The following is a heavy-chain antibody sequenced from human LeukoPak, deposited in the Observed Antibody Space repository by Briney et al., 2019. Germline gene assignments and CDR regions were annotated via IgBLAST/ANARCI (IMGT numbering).Heavy chain of an antibody. V-gene: IGHV3-48*04. CDR1: GFTFSSYS. CDR3: ATDGAGFDT. Sequence: SGGSLRLSCAASGFTFSSYSMNWVRQAPGKGLEWVSYISSSSSTIYYADSVKGRFTISRDNAKKSLYLEMNNLRAEDTAVYYCATDGAGFDTWGQGVLVTVSS. CDR2: ISSSSSTI. J-gene: IGHJ5*02.